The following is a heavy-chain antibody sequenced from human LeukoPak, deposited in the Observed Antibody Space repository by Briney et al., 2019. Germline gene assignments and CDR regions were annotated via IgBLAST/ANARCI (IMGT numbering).Heavy chain of an antibody. D-gene: IGHD3-22*01. CDR3: ARDLATPAVDYYDYYWGSFDS. J-gene: IGHJ4*02. CDR1: GFTFSSDW. V-gene: IGHV3-7*01. CDR2: IKQDGSEK. Sequence: PGGSLRLSCAASGFTFSSDWMSWVRQGPGEGLGWVANIKQDGSEKYYVHSVKGRFTISRDNAKNSLYLQMNSLRAETTAVYYCARDLATPAVDYYDYYWGSFDSWGQGTLVTVSS.